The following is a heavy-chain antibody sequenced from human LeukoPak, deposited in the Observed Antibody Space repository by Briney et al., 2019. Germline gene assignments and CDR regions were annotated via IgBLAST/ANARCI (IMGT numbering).Heavy chain of an antibody. Sequence: VASVKVSCKASGYTFTGYYMHWVRQAPGQGLEWMGWINPNSGGTNYAQKFQGRVTMTRDTSISTAYMELSRLRSDDTAVYYCARDQYYYDSSGSLGYWGQGTLVTVSS. D-gene: IGHD3-22*01. V-gene: IGHV1-2*02. CDR1: GYTFTGYY. J-gene: IGHJ4*02. CDR3: ARDQYYYDSSGSLGY. CDR2: INPNSGGT.